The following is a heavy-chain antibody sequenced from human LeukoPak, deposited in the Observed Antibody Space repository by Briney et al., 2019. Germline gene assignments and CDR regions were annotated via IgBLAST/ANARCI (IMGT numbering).Heavy chain of an antibody. CDR3: ARQHIVVVPAAVLYYFDY. J-gene: IGHJ4*02. CDR2: TYYSGST. V-gene: IGHV4-39*01. Sequence: SETLSLTCTVSGGSISSSSYYWGWIRQPPGKGLEWIGSTYYSGSTYYNPSLKSRVTISVDTSRNQFSLKLSSVTAADTAVYYCARQHIVVVPAAVLYYFDYWGQGTLVTVSS. D-gene: IGHD2-2*01. CDR1: GGSISSSSYY.